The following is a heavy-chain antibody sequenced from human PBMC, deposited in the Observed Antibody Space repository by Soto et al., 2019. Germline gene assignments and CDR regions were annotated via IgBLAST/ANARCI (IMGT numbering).Heavy chain of an antibody. CDR1: GGCFSGYY. J-gene: IGHJ3*02. CDR3: ARAGRGCSSTSCYRRGAFDS. CDR2: INHSGST. V-gene: IGHV4-34*01. Sequence: QVQLQQWGAGLLKPSETPSLTCAVDGGCFSGYYWSWIRQPPGKGLEWIGEINHSGSTNYNPSLKIRVTISVDTSKNQFSLKLSSVTAADTAVVYCARAGRGCSSTSCYRRGAFDSWGQGTMVTVSS. D-gene: IGHD2-2*01.